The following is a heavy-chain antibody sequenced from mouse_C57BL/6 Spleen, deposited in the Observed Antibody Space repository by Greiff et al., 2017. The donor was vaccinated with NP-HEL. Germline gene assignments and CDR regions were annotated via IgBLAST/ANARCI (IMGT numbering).Heavy chain of an antibody. Sequence: VMLVESGAELARPGASVKLSCKASGYTFTSYGISWVKQRTGQGLEWIGEIYPRSGNTYYNEKFKGKATLTADKSSSTAYMELRSLTSEDSAVYFCARAGAGTPYFDYWGQGTTLTVSS. CDR2: IYPRSGNT. D-gene: IGHD4-1*01. J-gene: IGHJ2*01. CDR3: ARAGAGTPYFDY. CDR1: GYTFTSYG. V-gene: IGHV1-81*01.